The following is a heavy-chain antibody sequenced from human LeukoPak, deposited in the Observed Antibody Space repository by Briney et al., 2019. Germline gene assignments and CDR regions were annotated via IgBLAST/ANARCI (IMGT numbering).Heavy chain of an antibody. CDR3: ATSGSYANDAFHI. CDR2: LYTSGGT. V-gene: IGHV4-4*07. J-gene: IGHJ3*02. Sequence: SETLSLTCTVSGGSISSYHWSWIRQPAGKGLEWIGRLYTSGGTNYNPSLKSRVSMSVDTSKSQFSLELNSVTAADTAVYYCATSGSYANDAFHIWGQGTMVTVSS. CDR1: GGSISSYH. D-gene: IGHD1-26*01.